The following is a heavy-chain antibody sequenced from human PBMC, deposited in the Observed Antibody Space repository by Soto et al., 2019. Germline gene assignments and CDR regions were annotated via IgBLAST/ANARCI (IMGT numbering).Heavy chain of an antibody. CDR1: GFSLSTTGEG. Sequence: QITLKESGPTLVKPTQTLTLTCTFSGFSLSTTGEGVGWIRQPPGKALEWLAVIYWNEDKSYSPSLKSRLTSSKDTSKKQVVLTMMNMAPVDTGTYYCAQVDDVAALFAYLGQGTLVTVSS. CDR3: AQVDDVAALFAY. V-gene: IGHV2-5*01. D-gene: IGHD6-6*01. J-gene: IGHJ4*02. CDR2: IYWNEDK.